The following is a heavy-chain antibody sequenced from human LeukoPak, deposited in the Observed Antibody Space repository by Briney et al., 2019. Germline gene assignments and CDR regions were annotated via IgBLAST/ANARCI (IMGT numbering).Heavy chain of an antibody. V-gene: IGHV3-23*01. D-gene: IGHD6-13*01. CDR1: GFTFGTYA. CDR3: AKGGIAEPGALDY. J-gene: IGHJ4*02. CDR2: IGGRAGGT. Sequence: PGGSLRLSCAASGFTFGTYAMTWARQAPGKGLEWVSSIGGRAGGTYYAPSVKGRFTISRDNSKNTVYLQMNSLSAEDTADYHCAKGGIAEPGALDYWGQGTLVTVSS.